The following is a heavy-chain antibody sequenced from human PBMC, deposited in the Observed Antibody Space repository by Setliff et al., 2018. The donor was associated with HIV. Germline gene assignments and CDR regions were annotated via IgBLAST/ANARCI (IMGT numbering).Heavy chain of an antibody. CDR3: ARAPTGVTNAFDI. CDR2: VYTTGGT. D-gene: IGHD2-8*02. CDR1: GYSISSGYY. V-gene: IGHV4-38-2*01. Sequence: PSETLSLTCAVSGYSISSGYYWGWIRQPPGKGLEWIGHVYTTGGTNYNPSLESRLTISVDTSRNQFSLRLSSVTAADTAVYYCARAPTGVTNAFDIWGQGTMVTVSS. J-gene: IGHJ3*02.